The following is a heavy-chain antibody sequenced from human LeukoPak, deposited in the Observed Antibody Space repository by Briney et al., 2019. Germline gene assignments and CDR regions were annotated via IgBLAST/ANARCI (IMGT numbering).Heavy chain of an antibody. CDR2: MNPNSGNT. D-gene: IGHD3-10*01. CDR3: ARRRLYYYGSGSYYYMDV. CDR1: GYTFTSYD. V-gene: IGHV1-8*03. J-gene: IGHJ6*03. Sequence: ASVKVSCKASGYTFTSYDINWVRQATGQGLEWMGWMNPNSGNTGYAQKFQGRVTITRNTSISTAYMELSSLRSEDTAVYYCARRRLYYYGSGSYYYMDVWGKGTTVTISS.